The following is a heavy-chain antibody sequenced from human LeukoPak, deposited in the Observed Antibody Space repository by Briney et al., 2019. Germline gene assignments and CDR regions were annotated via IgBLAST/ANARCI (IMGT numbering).Heavy chain of an antibody. D-gene: IGHD3-22*01. CDR3: ARDRDSSGYYDY. Sequence: SETLSLTCTVSGGSISRYYWSWIRQPPGKGLEWIGYIYYSGSTNYNPSLKSRVTISVDTSKNQFSLKLSSVTAADTAVYYCARDRDSSGYYDYWGQGTLVTVSS. CDR1: GGSISRYY. J-gene: IGHJ4*02. V-gene: IGHV4-59*01. CDR2: IYYSGST.